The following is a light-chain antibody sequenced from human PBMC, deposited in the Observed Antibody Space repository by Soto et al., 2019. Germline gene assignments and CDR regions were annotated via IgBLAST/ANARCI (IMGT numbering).Light chain of an antibody. CDR2: DVS. CDR3: QQFNIYPIT. J-gene: IGKJ5*01. CDR1: QEIRGA. Sequence: AIQVTQSPSSLSASVGDRVTITCRASQEIRGALAWYQQKPGKAPKLLIYDVSTVQSGVPSRFSGRGSGTEFTLTFTSLQPEDFATYYCQQFNIYPITFGQGTRLEIK. V-gene: IGKV1-13*02.